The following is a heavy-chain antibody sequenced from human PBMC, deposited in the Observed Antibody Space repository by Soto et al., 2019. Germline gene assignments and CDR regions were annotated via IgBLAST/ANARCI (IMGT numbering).Heavy chain of an antibody. Sequence: ASVKVSCKASGGTFSSYAISWVRQAPGQGLEWMGGIIPIFGTANYAQKFQGRVTITADESTSTAYMELSSLRSEDTAVYYCARVLSDYGDYVGSFVRVDYWGQGTLVTVSS. CDR2: IIPIFGTA. CDR3: ARVLSDYGDYVGSFVRVDY. CDR1: GGTFSSYA. D-gene: IGHD4-17*01. V-gene: IGHV1-69*13. J-gene: IGHJ4*02.